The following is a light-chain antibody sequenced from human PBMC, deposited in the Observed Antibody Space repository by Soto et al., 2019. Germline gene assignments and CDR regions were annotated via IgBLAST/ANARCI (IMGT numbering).Light chain of an antibody. J-gene: IGLJ3*02. CDR1: NSDVGAYNF. Sequence: QSALTQPASVSGSPGQSVTISCTGTNSDVGAYNFVSWYQQHPGKAPKVMIYEVSNRPSGISNRFSASKSGNTASLTISGLQAEDEADYYRQSYDISLSGSVFGGGTKLTVL. CDR2: EVS. CDR3: QSYDISLSGSV. V-gene: IGLV2-14*01.